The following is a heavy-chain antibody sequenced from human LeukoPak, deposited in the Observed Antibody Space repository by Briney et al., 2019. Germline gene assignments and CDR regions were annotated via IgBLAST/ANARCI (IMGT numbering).Heavy chain of an antibody. J-gene: IGHJ4*02. CDR3: ARASYSSGWYYFDY. CDR2: IWYDGSNK. D-gene: IGHD6-19*01. CDR1: GFTFSSYG. V-gene: IGHV3-33*01. Sequence: GRSLRLSCAASGFTFSSYGMHWVRQAPGKGLEWVAVIWYDGSNKYYADSVKGRFTISRDNSKNTLYLQMNSLRAEDTAVYYCARASYSSGWYYFDYWGQGTLVTVSP.